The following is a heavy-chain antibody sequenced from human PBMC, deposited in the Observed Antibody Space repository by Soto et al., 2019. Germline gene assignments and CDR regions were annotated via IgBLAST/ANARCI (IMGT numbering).Heavy chain of an antibody. V-gene: IGHV4-39*01. CDR1: GGSISSSTYY. CDR2: FFIGGNT. Sequence: SETLSLTCTVSGGSISSSTYYWGWMRQPPGKGLEWIASFFIGGNTYYNPSLKSRVTISVDTSKNQFSLKLSSVTAADTAVYYCACIFSGGYGYGFYYYGMDVWGQGTTVTAP. CDR3: ACIFSGGYGYGFYYYGMDV. D-gene: IGHD5-18*01. J-gene: IGHJ6*02.